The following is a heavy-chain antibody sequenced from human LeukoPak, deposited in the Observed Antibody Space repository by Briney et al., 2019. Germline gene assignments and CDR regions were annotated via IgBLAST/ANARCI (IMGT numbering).Heavy chain of an antibody. J-gene: IGHJ6*02. CDR2: ISSSSSYI. CDR1: GFTFSSYS. V-gene: IGHV3-21*01. CDR3: ARPYYYDSSGYYSNYYGMDV. D-gene: IGHD3-22*01. Sequence: GGSLRLSCAASGFTFSSYSMNWVRQAPGKGLEWVSSISSSSSYIYYADSVNGRFTISRDNAKNSLYLQMNSLRAEDTAVYYCARPYYYDSSGYYSNYYGMDVWGQGTTVTVSS.